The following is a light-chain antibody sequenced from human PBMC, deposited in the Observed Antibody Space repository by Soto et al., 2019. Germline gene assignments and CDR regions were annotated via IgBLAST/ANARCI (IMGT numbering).Light chain of an antibody. CDR3: CSRASSITYV. Sequence: QSVRTQPASVSGSPGQSITVSCTGTSSDIGGYNYVSWYQQHPGEAPKLMIYEVSNRPSGVSNRFSGSKSGNTASLTISGLQADDEADYYCCSRASSITYVFGSGTKVTVL. CDR1: SSDIGGYNY. V-gene: IGLV2-14*01. J-gene: IGLJ1*01. CDR2: EVS.